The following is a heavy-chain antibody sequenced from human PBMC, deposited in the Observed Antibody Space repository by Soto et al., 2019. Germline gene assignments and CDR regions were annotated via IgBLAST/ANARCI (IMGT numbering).Heavy chain of an antibody. CDR3: ARSFSSRYFYNKYAMDV. CDR2: INPTGGGT. D-gene: IGHD3-22*01. CDR1: GYTFTDYY. V-gene: IGHV1-2*02. J-gene: IGHJ6*02. Sequence: ASVKVSCKASGYTFTDYYIHWVRQAPGQGLEWMGWINPTGGGTNYAQKFRGRVTMTRDTSTSTAYLELSRLTSDDTAVFYCARSFSSRYFYNKYAMDVWGQGTTVTVSS.